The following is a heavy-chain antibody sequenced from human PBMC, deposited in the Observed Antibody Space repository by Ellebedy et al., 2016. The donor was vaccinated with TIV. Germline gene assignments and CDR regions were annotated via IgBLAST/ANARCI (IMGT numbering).Heavy chain of an antibody. CDR2: IYGDGRIT. D-gene: IGHD1-14*01. Sequence: PGGSLRLSCAASGFTFSSYWMHWVRQAPEKGLVWVSRIYGDGRITAYADSVKGRFTISRDNAKNTLYLQMNSLRAEDTAVYYCARGNQITDPFDSWGQGTLVTVSS. J-gene: IGHJ4*02. CDR1: GFTFSSYW. V-gene: IGHV3-74*01. CDR3: ARGNQITDPFDS.